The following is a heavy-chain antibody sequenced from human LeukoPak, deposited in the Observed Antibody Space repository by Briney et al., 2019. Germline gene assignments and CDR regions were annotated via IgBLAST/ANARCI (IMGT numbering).Heavy chain of an antibody. Sequence: ASVKVSCKASGYTFTSYAMNWVRQAPGQGLEWMGWINTNTGNPTYAQGFTRRFVFSLDTSVSTAYLQISSLKAEDTAVYYCARDSRYYYDSSGYRMSAFDIWGQGTMVTVSS. J-gene: IGHJ3*02. CDR3: ARDSRYYYDSSGYRMSAFDI. V-gene: IGHV7-4-1*02. CDR1: GYTFTSYA. CDR2: INTNTGNP. D-gene: IGHD3-22*01.